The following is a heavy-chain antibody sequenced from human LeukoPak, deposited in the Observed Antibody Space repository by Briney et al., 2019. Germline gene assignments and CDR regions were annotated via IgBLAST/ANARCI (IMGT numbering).Heavy chain of an antibody. CDR1: GYTFTGYY. Sequence: ASVKVSCKASGYTFTGYYMHWVRQAPGQGLEWMGWINPNSGGTNYAQKFQGRVTMTRDTSISTAYMELSRLRSDDTAVYYCARVRNTIFEYYMDVWGKGTTVTVSS. V-gene: IGHV1-2*02. CDR3: ARVRNTIFEYYMDV. J-gene: IGHJ6*03. CDR2: INPNSGGT. D-gene: IGHD3-3*01.